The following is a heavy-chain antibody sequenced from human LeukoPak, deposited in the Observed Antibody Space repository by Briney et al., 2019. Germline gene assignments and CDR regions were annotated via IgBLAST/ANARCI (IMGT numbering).Heavy chain of an antibody. CDR3: ASPGSSRLGYFDY. CDR1: GGSISSYY. CDR2: IYYSGST. V-gene: IGHV4-59*01. D-gene: IGHD6-13*01. Sequence: MASETLSLTCTVSGGSISSYYWSWIRQPPGKGLEWIGYIYYSGSTNYNPSLKSRVTISVDTSKNQFSLKLSSVTAADTAVYYCASPGSSRLGYFDYWGQGTLVTVSS. J-gene: IGHJ4*02.